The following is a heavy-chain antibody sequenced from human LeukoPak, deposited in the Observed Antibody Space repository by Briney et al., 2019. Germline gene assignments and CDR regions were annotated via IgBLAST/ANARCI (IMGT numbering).Heavy chain of an antibody. Sequence: GGSLRLSCAASGFTFSSYAMSWVRQAPGKGLEWVSAISGSGGSTDYADSVKGRFTISRDNSKNTLYLQMNGLRAEDTAVYYCAKMGYCSSTSCYAYFDYWGQGTLVTVSS. V-gene: IGHV3-23*01. J-gene: IGHJ4*02. CDR1: GFTFSSYA. D-gene: IGHD2-2*01. CDR2: ISGSGGST. CDR3: AKMGYCSSTSCYAYFDY.